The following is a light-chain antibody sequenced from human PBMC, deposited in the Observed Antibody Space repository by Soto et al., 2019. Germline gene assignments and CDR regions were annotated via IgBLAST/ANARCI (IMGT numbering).Light chain of an antibody. V-gene: IGKV1-39*01. Sequence: DIVMTQSRSSLSASLGDRVTITCRASQSISSYLNWYQQKPGKAPKLLIYAASSLQSGVPSRFSGSGSGTDFTLTISSLQPEDFATYYCQQSYSTPYTFGQGTRLEIK. CDR2: AAS. CDR3: QQSYSTPYT. CDR1: QSISSY. J-gene: IGKJ5*01.